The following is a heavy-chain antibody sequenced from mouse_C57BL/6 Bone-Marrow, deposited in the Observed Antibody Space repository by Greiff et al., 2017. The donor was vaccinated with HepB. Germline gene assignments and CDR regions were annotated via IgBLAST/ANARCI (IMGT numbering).Heavy chain of an antibody. V-gene: IGHV5-12*01. CDR3: ARQKYGNYLYYFDY. CDR1: GFTFSDYY. Sequence: EVHLVESGGGLVQPGGSLKLSCAASGFTFSDYYMYWVRQTPEKRLEWVAYISNGGGSTYYPDTVKGRFTISRDNAKNTLYLQMSRLKSEDTAMYYCARQKYGNYLYYFDYWGQGTTLTVSS. D-gene: IGHD2-1*01. J-gene: IGHJ2*01. CDR2: ISNGGGST.